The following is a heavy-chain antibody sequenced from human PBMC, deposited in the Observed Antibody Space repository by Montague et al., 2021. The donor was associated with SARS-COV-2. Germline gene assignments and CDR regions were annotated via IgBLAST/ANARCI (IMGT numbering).Heavy chain of an antibody. CDR2: VHHSGNA. V-gene: IGHV4-4*02. CDR1: GGSLSTPHY. D-gene: IGHD7-27*01. J-gene: IGHJ5*02. Sequence: SETLSLTCAVSGGSLSTPHYWSWVRQPPGKGLEWIGEVHHSGNANYNASFNGRATISVDKSKNQFSLTLTSVTAADTAVYYCAVDRITRGWLVPWGQGTLVTVSS. CDR3: AVDRITRGWLVP.